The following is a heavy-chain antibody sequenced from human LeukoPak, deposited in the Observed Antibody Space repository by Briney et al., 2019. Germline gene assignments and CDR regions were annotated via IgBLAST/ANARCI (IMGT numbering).Heavy chain of an antibody. CDR1: GCSISSYN. CDR3: PRTDGDSYGHDAFDI. D-gene: IGHD5-18*01. V-gene: IGHV4-59*01. J-gene: IGHJ3*02. CDR2: IYYSGST. Sequence: PSETLSLTCTVSGCSISSYNWSWNRQPQGKGLEGMGYIYYSGSTNSNPSPRRLVTISVNTSKNQFSLKLSSVTAADTAVNYRPRTDGDSYGHDAFDIWGQGTMVTVSS.